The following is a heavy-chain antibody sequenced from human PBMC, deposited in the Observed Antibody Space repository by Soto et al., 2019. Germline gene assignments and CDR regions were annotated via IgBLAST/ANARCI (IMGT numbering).Heavy chain of an antibody. V-gene: IGHV4-61*01. CDR1: GGSVSSGSYY. D-gene: IGHD3-22*01. CDR3: AVEYYDSSGYYFDY. J-gene: IGHJ4*02. CDR2: IYYSGST. Sequence: SETLSLTCTVSGGSVSSGSYYWSWIRQPPGKGLEWIGYIYYSGSTNYNPSLKSRVTISVDTSKNQFSLKLSSVTAADTAVYYCAVEYYDSSGYYFDYWGQGTLVTVSS.